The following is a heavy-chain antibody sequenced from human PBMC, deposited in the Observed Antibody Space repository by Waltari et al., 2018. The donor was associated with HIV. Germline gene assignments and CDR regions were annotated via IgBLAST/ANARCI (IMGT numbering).Heavy chain of an antibody. J-gene: IGHJ6*02. CDR2: IISMFGTA. CDR3: AREGFGNFNPGMDV. Sequence: QVQLVQSGAEVKKPGSSVEVSCKASGGTFDRYSMSWVRQAPGQGLDWMGGIISMFGTANYAQKFQGRVTLTADESTSVVYMELSSLRSDDTAVDYCAREGFGNFNPGMDVWGQGTTVTVSS. D-gene: IGHD3-10*01. CDR1: GGTFDRYS. V-gene: IGHV1-69*01.